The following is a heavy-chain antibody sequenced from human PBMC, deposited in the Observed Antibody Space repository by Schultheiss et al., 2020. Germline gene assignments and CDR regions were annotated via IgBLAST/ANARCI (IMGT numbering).Heavy chain of an antibody. Sequence: LSLTCTVSGGSISSSSYYWGWIRQPPGKGLEWIGEINHSGSTNYNPSLKSRVTISVDTSKNQFSLKLSSVTAADTAVYYCASGFIGGGSGYQDDYWGQGTLVTVSS. CDR1: GGSISSSSYY. J-gene: IGHJ4*02. D-gene: IGHD3-22*01. V-gene: IGHV4-39*07. CDR2: INHSGST. CDR3: ASGFIGGGSGYQDDY.